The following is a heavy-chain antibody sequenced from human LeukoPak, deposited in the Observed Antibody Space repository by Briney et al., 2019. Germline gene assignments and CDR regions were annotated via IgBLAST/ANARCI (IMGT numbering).Heavy chain of an antibody. V-gene: IGHV3-21*01. CDR2: ISSSSSNI. CDR1: GFTFSSYS. J-gene: IGHJ3*02. Sequence: PGGSLRLSCAASGFTFSSYSMNWVRQAPGKGLEWVSSISSSSSNIYYADSVKGRFTISRDNAKNTLYLQMNSLRAEDTAVYYCAIPQLPDAFDIWGQGTMVTVSS. D-gene: IGHD2-2*01. CDR3: AIPQLPDAFDI.